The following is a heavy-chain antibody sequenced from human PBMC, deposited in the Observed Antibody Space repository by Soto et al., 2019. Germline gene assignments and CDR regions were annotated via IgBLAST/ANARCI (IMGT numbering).Heavy chain of an antibody. CDR2: ISGSNNYI. V-gene: IGHV3-21*01. D-gene: IGHD5-18*01. J-gene: IGHJ3*02. Sequence: PGGSLRLSCAASGFTFNTYSMNWVRQAPGKGLEWVSCISGSNNYIYYADSVKGRFTISRDNAKNSLYLQLNSLRAEDTAVYYCVRAPNYIYVSDAFDMWGQGTMVTV. CDR3: VRAPNYIYVSDAFDM. CDR1: GFTFNTYS.